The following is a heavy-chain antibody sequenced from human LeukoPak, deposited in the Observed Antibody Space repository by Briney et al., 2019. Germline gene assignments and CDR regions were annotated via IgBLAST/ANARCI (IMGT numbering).Heavy chain of an antibody. V-gene: IGHV3-23*01. CDR3: AKTVFGRNYYYYGMDV. CDR1: GFTFSSYA. J-gene: IGHJ6*02. D-gene: IGHD3-10*01. Sequence: GGSLRLSCAASGFTFSSYAMSWVRQAPGKGLEWVSAISGSGGSTYYAGSVKGRFTISRDNSKNTLYLQMNSLRAEDTAVYYCAKTVFGRNYYYYGMDVWGQGTTVTVSS. CDR2: ISGSGGST.